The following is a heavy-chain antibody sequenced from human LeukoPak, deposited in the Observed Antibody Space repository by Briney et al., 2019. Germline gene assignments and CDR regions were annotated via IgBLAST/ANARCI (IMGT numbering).Heavy chain of an antibody. CDR2: INPNSGGT. CDR3: ARGSSSSWSHFDY. J-gene: IGHJ4*02. Sequence: GAPVKVSCKASGYTFTCYYMHWVRQAPGQGLEWMGRINPNSGGTNYAQKFQGRVTMTRDTSISTAYMELSRLRSDDTAVYYCARGSSSSWSHFDYWGQGTLVTVSS. CDR1: GYTFTCYY. V-gene: IGHV1-2*06. D-gene: IGHD6-13*01.